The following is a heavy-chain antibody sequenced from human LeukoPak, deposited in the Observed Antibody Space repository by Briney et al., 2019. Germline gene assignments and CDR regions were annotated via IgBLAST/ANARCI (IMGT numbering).Heavy chain of an antibody. D-gene: IGHD3-3*01. Sequence: GASVKVSCKASGYTFTGYYMHWVRQAPGQGLEWMGWINPNSGGTNYAQKFQGRVTMTRDTSISTAYMELSRLRSDDTAVYYCARDARGYDFWSGYTDWGQGTLVTVSS. CDR1: GYTFTGYY. CDR2: INPNSGGT. J-gene: IGHJ4*02. CDR3: ARDARGYDFWSGYTD. V-gene: IGHV1-2*02.